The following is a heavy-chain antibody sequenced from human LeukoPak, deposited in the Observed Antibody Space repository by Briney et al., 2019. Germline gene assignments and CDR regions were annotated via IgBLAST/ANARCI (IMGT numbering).Heavy chain of an antibody. CDR2: IKSKPDGGTT. V-gene: IGHV3-15*01. CDR3: TAHGRGYFEN. Sequence: GGSLRLSCAASGFTFSNAWMSWVRQAPGKGLEWVGRIKSKPDGGTTDYAAPMKDKFTISRDDSKNTLYLQMNSLKTEGTAVYYCTAHGRGYFENWGQGTLVTVSS. D-gene: IGHD6-13*01. CDR1: GFTFSNAW. J-gene: IGHJ4*02.